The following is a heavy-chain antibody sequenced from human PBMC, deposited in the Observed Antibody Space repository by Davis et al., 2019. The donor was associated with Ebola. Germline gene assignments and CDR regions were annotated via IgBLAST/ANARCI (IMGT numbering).Heavy chain of an antibody. CDR3: ARGYGPKCRGGDCVNDY. CDR1: GYIFSNYD. D-gene: IGHD2-21*02. J-gene: IGHJ4*02. CDR2: MNGYSGHT. V-gene: IGHV1-8*01. Sequence: ASVKVSCKASGYIFSNYDINWVRQASGQGLEWMGWMNGYSGHTGYVEKFRGRVTMTRNPSTSTAYMELSSLRVDDTAVYYCARGYGPKCRGGDCVNDYWDQGTLVTVSS.